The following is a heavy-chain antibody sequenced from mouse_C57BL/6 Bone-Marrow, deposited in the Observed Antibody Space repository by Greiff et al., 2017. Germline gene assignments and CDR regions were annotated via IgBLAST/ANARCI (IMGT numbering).Heavy chain of an antibody. CDR1: GYSFTGYY. V-gene: IGHV1-42*01. CDR2: INPSTGGT. Sequence: DVKLVESGPELVKPGASVKISRKASGYSFTGYYMNWVKQSPEKSLEWIGEINPSTGGTTYNQKFKAKATLTVDKSSSTAYMQLKSLTSEDSAVYYGAITGGYFDVWGTGTTVTVSS. CDR3: AITGGYFDV. J-gene: IGHJ1*03.